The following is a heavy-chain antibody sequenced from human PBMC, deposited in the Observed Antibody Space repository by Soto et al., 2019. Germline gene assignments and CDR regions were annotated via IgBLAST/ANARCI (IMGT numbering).Heavy chain of an antibody. Sequence: GGSLRLSCAASGFTFSSYAMHWVRQATGKGLEWVAVISYDGSNKYYADSVKGRFTISRDNSKNTLYLQLNSLRAEDTAVYYCARDKRDLRFLEWSYYFDYWGQGTLLTVSS. CDR3: ARDKRDLRFLEWSYYFDY. CDR1: GFTFSSYA. CDR2: ISYDGSNK. V-gene: IGHV3-30-3*01. J-gene: IGHJ4*02. D-gene: IGHD3-3*01.